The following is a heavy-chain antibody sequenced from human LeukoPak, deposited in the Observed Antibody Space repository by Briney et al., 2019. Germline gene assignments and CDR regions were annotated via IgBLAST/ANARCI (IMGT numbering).Heavy chain of an antibody. CDR1: GFTFSSYW. D-gene: IGHD1-26*01. CDR2: ISGSGTGGRT. CDR3: AKAGSIRFDY. V-gene: IGHV3-23*01. Sequence: GGSLRLSCAASGFTFSSYWMSWVRQAPGKGLEWVSGISGSGTGGRTYYADSVKGRFTISRDNSKNTLYLQMNSLRDEDTAVYYCAKAGSIRFDYWGQGTLVTVSS. J-gene: IGHJ4*02.